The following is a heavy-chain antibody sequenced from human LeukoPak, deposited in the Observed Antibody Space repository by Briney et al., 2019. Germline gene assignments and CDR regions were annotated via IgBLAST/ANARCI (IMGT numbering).Heavy chain of an antibody. J-gene: IGHJ4*02. CDR3: ARDSADRYYDILTGSEALDY. CDR2: IWYDGSNK. CDR1: GFTFSSYG. Sequence: GRSLRLSCAASGFTFSSYGMHWVRQAPGKGLEWVAVIWYDGSNKYYADSVKGRFTISRDNSKNTLYLQMNSLRAEDTAVHYCARDSADRYYDILTGSEALDYWGQGTLVTVSS. D-gene: IGHD3-9*01. V-gene: IGHV3-33*01.